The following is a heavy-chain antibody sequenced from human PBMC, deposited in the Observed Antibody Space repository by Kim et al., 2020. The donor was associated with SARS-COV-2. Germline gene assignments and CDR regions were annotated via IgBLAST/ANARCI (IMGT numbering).Heavy chain of an antibody. J-gene: IGHJ4*02. V-gene: IGHV4-59*01. CDR1: GGSISTFY. CDR2: IHNSGST. Sequence: SETLSLTCSVSGGSISTFYWCWIRQTPGKGLEWIGYIHNSGSTGYNPSLKSRVTISVDMSKNQFSLKLTSVTAADTAVYYCTRDGRYGGSVFDHWGQGILVTVSS. CDR3: TRDGRYGGSVFDH. D-gene: IGHD1-26*01.